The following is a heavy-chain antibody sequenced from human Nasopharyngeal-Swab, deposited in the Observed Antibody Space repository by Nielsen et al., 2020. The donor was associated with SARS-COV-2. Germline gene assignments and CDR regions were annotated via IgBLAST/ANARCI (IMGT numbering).Heavy chain of an antibody. D-gene: IGHD4-11*01. V-gene: IGHV1-2*04. Sequence: ASVKVSCKASGYTFTSYAMHWVRQAPGQRLEWMGWINPNSGGTNYAQKFQGWVTMTRDTSISTAYMELSRLRSDDTAVYYCATATTVTSSFDYWGQGTLVTVSS. CDR1: GYTFTSYA. CDR3: ATATTVTSSFDY. CDR2: INPNSGGT. J-gene: IGHJ4*02.